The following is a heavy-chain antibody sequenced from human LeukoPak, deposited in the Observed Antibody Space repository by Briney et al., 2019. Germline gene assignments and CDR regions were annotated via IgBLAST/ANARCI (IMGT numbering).Heavy chain of an antibody. CDR1: GGSISSSSFY. CDR3: ARHPVITIFGVVIIHYFDS. V-gene: IGHV4-39*01. CDR2: FYYSGST. J-gene: IGHJ4*02. Sequence: SETLSLTCTVSGGSISSSSFYWGWIRQPPGKGLEWIGSFYYSGSTYYSPSLKSRVTISVDTSENQFSLKLSSVTAADTAVYYCARHPVITIFGVVIIHYFDSWGQGTLVTVSS. D-gene: IGHD3-3*01.